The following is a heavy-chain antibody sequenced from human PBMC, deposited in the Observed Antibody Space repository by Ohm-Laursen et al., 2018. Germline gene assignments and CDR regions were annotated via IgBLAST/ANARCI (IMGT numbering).Heavy chain of an antibody. CDR3: AAGYYYGSGAPGMDV. V-gene: IGHV1-2*02. D-gene: IGHD3-10*01. J-gene: IGHJ6*02. CDR1: GYTFTDYY. CDR2: INPNSGGT. Sequence: SVKVSCKASGYTFTDYYMHWVRQAPGQGLEWMGWINPNSGGTNYAQKFQGRVTMTRDTSISTAYMELSRLRSDDTAVYYCAAGYYYGSGAPGMDVWGQGTTVTVSS.